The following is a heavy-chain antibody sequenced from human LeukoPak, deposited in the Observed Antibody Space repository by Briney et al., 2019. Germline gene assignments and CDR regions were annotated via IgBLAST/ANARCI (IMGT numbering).Heavy chain of an antibody. D-gene: IGHD2-15*01. V-gene: IGHV3-21*01. Sequence: GGSLRLSCAASGFTFSSYSMIWVRHAPGKGLELVSSISSSSSYIYYADSVKGRFTISRDNAKNSLYLQMNSLRAEDTAVYYCARDSAVDCSGGSCYSDFQHWGQGTLVTVSS. CDR3: ARDSAVDCSGGSCYSDFQH. J-gene: IGHJ1*01. CDR1: GFTFSSYS. CDR2: ISSSSSYI.